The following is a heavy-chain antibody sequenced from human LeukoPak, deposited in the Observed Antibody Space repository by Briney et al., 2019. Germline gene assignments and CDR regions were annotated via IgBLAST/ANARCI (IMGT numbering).Heavy chain of an antibody. CDR3: ATDGGHNYGDYVFDP. D-gene: IGHD4-17*01. CDR2: ISAYNGNT. V-gene: IGHV1-18*01. Sequence: GASVKVSCKASGYTFTSYGISWVRQAPGQGLEWMGWISAYNGNTNYAQKLQGRVTMTTDTSTSTAYMELRSLRSDDTAVYYCATDGGHNYGDYVFDPWGQGTLVTVSS. CDR1: GYTFTSYG. J-gene: IGHJ5*02.